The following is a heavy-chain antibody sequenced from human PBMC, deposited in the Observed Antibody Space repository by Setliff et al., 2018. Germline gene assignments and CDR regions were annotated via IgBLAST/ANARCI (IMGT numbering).Heavy chain of an antibody. Sequence: SETLSLTCTVSGGSISSYYWSWIRQPAGKGLEWIGRIYTSGGTNYNPSLKSRVTMSVDTSKNQFSLKLSSVTAADTAVYYCARGQRYCSGGSCYYYMDVWGKVTTVTVSS. CDR1: GGSISSYY. J-gene: IGHJ6*03. CDR3: ARGQRYCSGGSCYYYMDV. V-gene: IGHV4-4*07. CDR2: IYTSGGT. D-gene: IGHD2-15*01.